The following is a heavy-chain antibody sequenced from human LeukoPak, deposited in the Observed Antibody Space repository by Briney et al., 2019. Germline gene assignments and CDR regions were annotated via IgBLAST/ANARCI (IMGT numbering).Heavy chain of an antibody. J-gene: IGHJ4*02. CDR2: INHSGST. CDR1: GGSFSGYY. CDR3: ARLSSRYYGSGRRGDFDY. V-gene: IGHV4-34*01. Sequence: SETLSLTCAVYGGSFSGYYWSWIRQPPGKGLEWIGEINHSGSTNYNPSLKSRVTISVDTSKNQFSLKLSSVTAADTAVYYCARLSSRYYGSGRRGDFDYWGQGTLVTGSS. D-gene: IGHD3-10*01.